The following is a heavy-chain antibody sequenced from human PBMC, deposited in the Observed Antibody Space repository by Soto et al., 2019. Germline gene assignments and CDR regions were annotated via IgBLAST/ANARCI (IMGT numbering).Heavy chain of an antibody. D-gene: IGHD3-3*01. Sequence: ASVKVSCKASGYTFTSYDINWVRQATGQGLEWMGWMNPNSGNTGYAQKFQGRVTMTRNTSISTAYMELSSLRSEDTAVYYCARGEYYDFWSGYYAYYYGMDVWGQGTTVTVSS. CDR2: MNPNSGNT. V-gene: IGHV1-8*01. J-gene: IGHJ6*02. CDR3: ARGEYYDFWSGYYAYYYGMDV. CDR1: GYTFTSYD.